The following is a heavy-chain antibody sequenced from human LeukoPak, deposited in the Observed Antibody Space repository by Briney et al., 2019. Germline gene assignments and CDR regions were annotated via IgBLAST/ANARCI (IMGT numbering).Heavy chain of an antibody. CDR1: GYTFSGYF. V-gene: IGHV1-2*06. CDR3: ARDLSSIPHWDLDH. Sequence: GASVKVSCKTSGYTFSGYFVHWVRQAPGKGLEWMGRINAGSGDTEFAHTFQGRVTMTRDTFDSTAYMEVNGLRSDDTAVYYCARDLSSIPHWDLDHWGQGTLVTVSS. J-gene: IGHJ4*02. CDR2: INAGSGDT. D-gene: IGHD7-27*01.